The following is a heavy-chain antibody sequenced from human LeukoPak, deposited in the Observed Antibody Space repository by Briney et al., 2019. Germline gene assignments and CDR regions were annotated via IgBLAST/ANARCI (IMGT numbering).Heavy chain of an antibody. V-gene: IGHV4-59*01. CDR3: ARTGGDCSSGLCYYAMDV. CDR1: GGSISGSH. CDR2: IHYTGST. J-gene: IGHJ6*02. Sequence: SETLSLTCFVSGGSISGSHWSWIRQPPGKGLEWIGYIHYTGSTDYNPSLRSRVTLSIDMSKNQFSLRLSSMTAADTAVYYCARTGGDCSSGLCYYAMDVWGQGTTVTVS. D-gene: IGHD2-21*02.